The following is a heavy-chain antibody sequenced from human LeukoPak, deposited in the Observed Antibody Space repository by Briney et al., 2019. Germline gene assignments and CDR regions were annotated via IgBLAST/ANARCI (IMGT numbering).Heavy chain of an antibody. Sequence: GASVKVSCKASGYTFTGYYMHWVRQAPGQGLEWVGSINPYSGNTSYAQNLQGRVTMTTDTSTNTAYLELRSLRSDDTAIYYCMRYTFGYFDYWGQGTLVTVSS. J-gene: IGHJ4*02. CDR3: MRYTFGYFDY. V-gene: IGHV1-18*04. D-gene: IGHD3-16*01. CDR2: INPYSGNT. CDR1: GYTFTGYY.